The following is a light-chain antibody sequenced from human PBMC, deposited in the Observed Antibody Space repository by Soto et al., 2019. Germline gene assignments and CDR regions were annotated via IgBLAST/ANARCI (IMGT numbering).Light chain of an antibody. CDR1: QDISDS. CDR2: DVS. J-gene: IGKJ4*01. V-gene: IGKV1-33*01. CDR3: QQYHSLPLT. Sequence: DIQMTQSPSSLSASIGDRVTITWQASQDISDSLNWYQQKSGKAPKLLMYDVSNLEPGVPSRFSGRRSGTDFTFTISGLQPEDFATYFCQQYHSLPLTFGGGT.